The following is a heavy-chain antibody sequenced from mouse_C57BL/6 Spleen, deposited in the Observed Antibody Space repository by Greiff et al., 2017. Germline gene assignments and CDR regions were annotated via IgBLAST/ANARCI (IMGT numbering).Heavy chain of an antibody. V-gene: IGHV1-64*01. J-gene: IGHJ3*01. CDR3: SREVATRAWFAY. CDR2: IHPNSGST. D-gene: IGHD1-1*01. Sequence: QVQLQQPGAELVKPGASVKLSCKASGYTFTSYWMHWVKQRPGQGLEWIGMIHPNSGSTNYNEKFKSKATLTVDKSSSTAYMQLSSLTSEDSAVXYCSREVATRAWFAYWGQGTLVTVSA. CDR1: GYTFTSYW.